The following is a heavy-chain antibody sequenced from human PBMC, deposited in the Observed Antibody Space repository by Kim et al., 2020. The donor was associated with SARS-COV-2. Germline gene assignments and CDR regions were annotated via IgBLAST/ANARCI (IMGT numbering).Heavy chain of an antibody. CDR3: AHLRDPYYYDSSAYDAFDI. CDR1: GFSLSTSGVG. D-gene: IGHD3-22*01. V-gene: IGHV2-5*01. J-gene: IGHJ3*02. Sequence: SGPTLVNPTQTLTLTCTFSGFSLSTSGVGVGWIRQPPGKALEWLALIYWNDDKRYSPSLKSRLTITKDTSKNQVVLTMTNMDPVDTATYYCAHLRDPYYYDSSAYDAFDIWGQGTMVTVSS. CDR2: IYWNDDK.